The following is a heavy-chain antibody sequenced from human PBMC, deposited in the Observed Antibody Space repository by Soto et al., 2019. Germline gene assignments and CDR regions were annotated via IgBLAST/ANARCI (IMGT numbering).Heavy chain of an antibody. CDR2: IKQDGSEK. Sequence: GGSLRLSCAASGFTFSSYWMSWVRQAPGKGLEWVANIKQDGSEKYYVDSVKGRFTISRDNAKNSLYLQMNSLRAEDTAVYYCARDQSDLMIWFGERNDAFDIWGQGTMVTVSS. J-gene: IGHJ3*02. CDR1: GFTFSSYW. CDR3: ARDQSDLMIWFGERNDAFDI. V-gene: IGHV3-7*01. D-gene: IGHD3-10*01.